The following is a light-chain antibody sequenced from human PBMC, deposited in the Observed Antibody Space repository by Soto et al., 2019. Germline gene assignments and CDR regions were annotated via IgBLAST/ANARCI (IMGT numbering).Light chain of an antibody. CDR1: QSLSSSY. Sequence: EIVLTQSPDTLSLSPGEGATLSCRASQSLSSSYFAWYQQKAGQPPRPLIYSAFSRATGIPDRFSGSRSGTDFTLTISRLEPEDFAVYYCQHYDNSLYTFGQGTKLEV. CDR3: QHYDNSLYT. V-gene: IGKV3-20*01. J-gene: IGKJ2*01. CDR2: SAF.